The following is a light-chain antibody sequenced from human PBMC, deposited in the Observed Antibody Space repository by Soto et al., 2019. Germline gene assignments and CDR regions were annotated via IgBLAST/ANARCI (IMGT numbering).Light chain of an antibody. V-gene: IGKV1-5*01. CDR2: DAS. CDR3: QQYNSYSPET. Sequence: DIQMTQCPSTLFASVGDRVTSTCRASQSISRWLAWYQQKPGKAPKLLIYDASNLEKGVPSRFSGRGSGTEFTLTISSLQPDDFATYFCQQYNSYSPETFGQGTKVEI. J-gene: IGKJ1*01. CDR1: QSISRW.